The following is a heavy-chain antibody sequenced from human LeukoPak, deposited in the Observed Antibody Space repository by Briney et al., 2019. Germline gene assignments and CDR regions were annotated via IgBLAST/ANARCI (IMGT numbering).Heavy chain of an antibody. D-gene: IGHD3-3*02. CDR1: GLSFGTYS. CDR3: ARILSLYYAMDV. J-gene: IGHJ6*02. Sequence: GGSLRLSCAASGLSFGTYSMKWVRQAPGKGPEWVSYIDSSSSTIHYADSVKGRFTISRDNTKKSVYLQMNSLRAEDTAVYYCARILSLYYAMDVWGQGTTVIVSS. V-gene: IGHV3-48*01. CDR2: IDSSSSTI.